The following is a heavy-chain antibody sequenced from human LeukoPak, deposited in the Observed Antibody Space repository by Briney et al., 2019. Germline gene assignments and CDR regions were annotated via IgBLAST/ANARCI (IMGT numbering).Heavy chain of an antibody. CDR1: GGSISSYY. J-gene: IGHJ4*02. CDR3: ARTSATRGYYFDY. Sequence: PSETLSLTCTVSGGSISSYYWSWIRQPPGKGLEWIGYIYYSGSTNYKPSLKSRVTISVDTSKNQFSLKLSSVTAADTAVYYCARTSATRGYYFDYWGQGTLVTVSS. CDR2: IYYSGST. D-gene: IGHD3-22*01. V-gene: IGHV4-59*01.